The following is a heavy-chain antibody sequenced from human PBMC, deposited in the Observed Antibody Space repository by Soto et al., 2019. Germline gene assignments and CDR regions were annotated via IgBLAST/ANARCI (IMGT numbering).Heavy chain of an antibody. V-gene: IGHV1-2*04. CDR2: INPNRGGT. J-gene: IGHJ6*02. CDR1: GYTFTGYY. CDR3: ARAGITILGEDVSGADSYYYGMDV. D-gene: IGHD3-3*01. Sequence: QVQLVQSGAEVKKPGASVKVSCKASGYTFTGYYMHWVRQAPGQGLEWMGWINPNRGGTNYAQKFQGWVTMTRDTSISTADRELSRLRSDDTAVYYCARAGITILGEDVSGADSYYYGMDVWGQGTTVTVSS.